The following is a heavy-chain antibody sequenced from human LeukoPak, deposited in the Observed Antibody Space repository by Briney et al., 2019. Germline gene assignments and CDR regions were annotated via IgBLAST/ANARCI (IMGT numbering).Heavy chain of an antibody. Sequence: GGSLRLSCAASGFTVSSNYMSWVPQAPGKGLEWVSVIYSGGSTYYADSVKGRFTISRDNSKNTLYLQMNSLRAEDTAVYYCARAGAVAASFDYWGQGTLVTVSS. CDR1: GFTVSSNY. CDR3: ARAGAVAASFDY. D-gene: IGHD6-19*01. J-gene: IGHJ4*02. CDR2: IYSGGST. V-gene: IGHV3-53*01.